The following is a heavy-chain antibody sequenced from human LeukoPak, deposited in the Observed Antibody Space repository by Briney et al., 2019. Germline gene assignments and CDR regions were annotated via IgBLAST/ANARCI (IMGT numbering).Heavy chain of an antibody. Sequence: GESLKISCKGSGYSFTSYWISWVRQMPGKGLEWMGRIDPSDSYTNYSPSFQGHVTISADKSISTAYLQWSSLKASDTAMYYCARLDCSSISCYPIDYWGQGTLVTVSS. D-gene: IGHD2-2*01. V-gene: IGHV5-10-1*01. CDR1: GYSFTSYW. J-gene: IGHJ4*02. CDR2: IDPSDSYT. CDR3: ARLDCSSISCYPIDY.